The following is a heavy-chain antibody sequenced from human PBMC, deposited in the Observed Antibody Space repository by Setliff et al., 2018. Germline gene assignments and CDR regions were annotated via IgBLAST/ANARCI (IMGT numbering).Heavy chain of an antibody. D-gene: IGHD3-16*01. Sequence: ASVKVSCKASGYIFSTYGFTWVRQAPGQGLEWMGWISPYNGDTNSAQKFQGRVTMTRDTSISTAYMELSSLRSDDTAVYYCARDGISWLMWFDPWGQGTLVTVSS. CDR3: ARDGISWLMWFDP. CDR1: GYIFSTYG. J-gene: IGHJ5*02. CDR2: ISPYNGDT. V-gene: IGHV1-18*01.